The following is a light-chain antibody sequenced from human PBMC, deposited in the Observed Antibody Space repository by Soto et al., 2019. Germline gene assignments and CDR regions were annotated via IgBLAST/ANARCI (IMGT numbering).Light chain of an antibody. CDR2: AAS. V-gene: IGKV1-39*01. J-gene: IGKJ4*01. CDR1: QSIGNN. CDR3: QQSYSTPLT. Sequence: DLQMTQSPSSLSASVGDRVTIACRSSQSIGNNLNWYQQKPGKAPSLLIYAASSLQSGVPSRFSGSGSGTDFTLTISSLQPEDFAIYHCQQSYSTPLTFGGGTDVEI.